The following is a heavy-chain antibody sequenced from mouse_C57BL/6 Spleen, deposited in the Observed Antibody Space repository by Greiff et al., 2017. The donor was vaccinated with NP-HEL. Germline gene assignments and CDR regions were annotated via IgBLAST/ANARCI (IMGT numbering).Heavy chain of an antibody. V-gene: IGHV1-50*01. Sequence: QVQLKESGAELVKPGASVKLSCKASGYTFTSYWMQWVKQRPGQGLEWIGEIDPSDSYTNYNQKFKGKATLTVDTSSSTAYMQLSSLTSEDSAVYYCARAPYYGSSYGYFDYWGQGTTLTVSS. CDR2: IDPSDSYT. CDR3: ARAPYYGSSYGYFDY. D-gene: IGHD1-1*01. CDR1: GYTFTSYW. J-gene: IGHJ2*01.